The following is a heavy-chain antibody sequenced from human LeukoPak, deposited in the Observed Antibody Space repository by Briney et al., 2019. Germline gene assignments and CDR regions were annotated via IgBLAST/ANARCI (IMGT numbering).Heavy chain of an antibody. CDR3: AREGSYYYDSSTYDAFDI. J-gene: IGHJ3*02. D-gene: IGHD3-22*01. V-gene: IGHV3-21*01. CDR1: AFIFSTHT. Sequence: GGSLRLSCAASAFIFSTHTMNWVRQAPGKGLEWVSGISSSSSYIWYAESVKGRFTISRDNAKNSLYLQMNSLRAEDTAVYYCAREGSYYYDSSTYDAFDIWGQGTMVTVSS. CDR2: ISSSSSYI.